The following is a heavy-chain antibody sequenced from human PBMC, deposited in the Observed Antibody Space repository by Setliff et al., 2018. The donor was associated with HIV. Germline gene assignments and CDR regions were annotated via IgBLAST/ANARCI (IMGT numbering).Heavy chain of an antibody. J-gene: IGHJ6*02. V-gene: IGHV1-2*02. Sequence: ASVKVSCKASGYTFTEYYIHWVRQAPGQGLEWMGWIYPNTGGTNYAQKCQGRVTMTRDTSISTAYMELSRLRSDDTALYYCAKGYYGSGTFRYYYYYGMDVWGQGTTVTVSS. CDR1: GYTFTEYY. CDR3: AKGYYGSGTFRYYYYYGMDV. D-gene: IGHD3-10*01. CDR2: IYPNTGGT.